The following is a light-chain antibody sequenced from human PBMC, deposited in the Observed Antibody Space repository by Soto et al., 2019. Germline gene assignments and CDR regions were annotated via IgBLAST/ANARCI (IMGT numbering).Light chain of an antibody. CDR2: DAS. V-gene: IGKV1-13*02. Sequence: IPLTQSPSSLSASVGDRVTITCRAGQDIGSAFAWYQQRPGKATKLLLYDASNLEAGVPSRFSGSGSGTDFPLTITSLRPEDFASYCCQQFNGFPLTFGGGTKVQIK. CDR1: QDIGSA. J-gene: IGKJ4*01. CDR3: QQFNGFPLT.